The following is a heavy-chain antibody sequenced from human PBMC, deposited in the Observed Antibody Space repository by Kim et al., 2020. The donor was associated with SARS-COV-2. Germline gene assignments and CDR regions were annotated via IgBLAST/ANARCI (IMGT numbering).Heavy chain of an antibody. V-gene: IGHV3-48*03. D-gene: IGHD2-15*01. Sequence: GGSLRLSCAASGFTFSSYEMNWVRQAPGKGLEWVSYISSRGMTKYYADSVKGRFTISRDNAKNSVYLQMNSLRAEDTAVYYCARTGSGRGNYFDYLGQGILVTVSS. J-gene: IGHJ4*02. CDR1: GFTFSSYE. CDR3: ARTGSGRGNYFDY. CDR2: ISSRGMTK.